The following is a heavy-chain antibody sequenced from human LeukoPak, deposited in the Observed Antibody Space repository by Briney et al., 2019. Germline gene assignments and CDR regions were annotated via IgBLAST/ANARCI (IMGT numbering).Heavy chain of an antibody. Sequence: SETLSLTCAVSGGSISSSNWWSWVRQPPGKGLEWIGEINHSGSTNYNPSLKSRVTISVDTSKNQFSLKLSSVTAADTAVYYCARTHVRITIFGVVITTFFDYWGQGTLVTVSS. D-gene: IGHD3-3*01. CDR1: GGSISSSNW. J-gene: IGHJ4*02. CDR2: INHSGST. CDR3: ARTHVRITIFGVVITTFFDY. V-gene: IGHV4-4*02.